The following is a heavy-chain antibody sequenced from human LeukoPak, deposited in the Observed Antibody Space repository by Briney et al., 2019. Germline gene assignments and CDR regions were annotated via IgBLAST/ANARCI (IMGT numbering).Heavy chain of an antibody. D-gene: IGHD2-2*03. V-gene: IGHV3-30*18. J-gene: IGHJ6*02. CDR1: GFTFSSYG. CDR2: ISYDGSNK. Sequence: PGGSLRLSCAASGFTFSSYGMHWVRQAPGKGLEWVAVISYDGSNKYHADSVKGRFAISRDNSKNTLYLQMNSLRAEDTAVYYCAKDRGYCSSTSCDYYYYYGMDVWGQGTTVTVSS. CDR3: AKDRGYCSSTSCDYYYYYGMDV.